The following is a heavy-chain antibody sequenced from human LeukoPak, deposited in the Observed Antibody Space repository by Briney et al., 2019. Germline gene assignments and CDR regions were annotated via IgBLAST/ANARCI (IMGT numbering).Heavy chain of an antibody. D-gene: IGHD3-10*01. CDR3: ARDSSGGAFDI. J-gene: IGHJ3*02. V-gene: IGHV4-38-2*02. CDR2: IYHSGST. CDR1: GYSISSGYY. Sequence: SETLSLTCTVSGYSISSGYYWGWIRQPPGRGLEWIGSIYHSGSTYYNPSLKSRVTISVDTSKNQFSLKLSSVTAADTAVYYCARDSSGGAFDIWGQGTMVTVSS.